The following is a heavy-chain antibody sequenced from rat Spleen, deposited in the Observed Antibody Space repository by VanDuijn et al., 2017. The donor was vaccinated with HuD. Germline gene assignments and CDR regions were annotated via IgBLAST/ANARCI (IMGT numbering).Heavy chain of an antibody. CDR3: SREGMYSDYLFDY. J-gene: IGHJ2*01. CDR1: GFSLNSNG. V-gene: IGHV2S12*01. CDR2: ISSGGRT. D-gene: IGHD1-6*01. Sequence: QVQLKESGPGLVQPSQTLSLTCSVSGFSLNSNGVSWVRQPPGKGLEWIAAISSGGRTFYNSGLKSRLSISRDTSTSQVFLKVDSLNTEDTAIYVCSREGMYSDYLFDYWGQGVMVSVSS.